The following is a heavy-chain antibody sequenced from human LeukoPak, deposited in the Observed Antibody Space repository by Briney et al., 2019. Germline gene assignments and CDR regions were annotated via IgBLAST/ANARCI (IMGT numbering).Heavy chain of an antibody. CDR1: GFTFSTYA. J-gene: IGHJ4*02. D-gene: IGHD3-3*01. V-gene: IGHV3-23*01. CDR3: AKGADFWSGYSDY. Sequence: GGSLRLSCAASGFTFSTYAVNWVRQAPGKGLEWVSTISGSGDSTYYADSVKGRFTISRDNSKDTLYLQMNSLRAEDTAVYYCAKGADFWSGYSDYWGQGTLVTVSS. CDR2: ISGSGDST.